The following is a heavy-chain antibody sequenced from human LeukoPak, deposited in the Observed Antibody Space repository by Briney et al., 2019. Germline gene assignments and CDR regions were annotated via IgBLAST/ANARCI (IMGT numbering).Heavy chain of an antibody. V-gene: IGHV3-23*01. D-gene: IGHD1-1*01. CDR3: AKANWVSNADAVW. CDR2: IRSGGET. J-gene: IGHJ4*02. CDR1: GFSFTEYA. Sequence: PGGSLRLSCAAPGFSFTEYAMSWVRQAPARGPEWVSSIRSGGETFYSDSVKGRFTLSRDDSRNTVYLQLNNLRVEDTAIYFCAKANWVSNADAVWWGQGTQVTVSS.